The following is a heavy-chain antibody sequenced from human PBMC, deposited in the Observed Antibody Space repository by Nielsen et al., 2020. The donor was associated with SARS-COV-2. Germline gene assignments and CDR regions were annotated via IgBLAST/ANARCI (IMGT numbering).Heavy chain of an antibody. V-gene: IGHV3-21*01. J-gene: IGHJ4*02. CDR2: ITSSGYYA. CDR1: GFTFSSYA. Sequence: GVLKISCAVSGFTFSSYAMNWVRQAPGKGLEWVSSITSSGYYANYADSMNGRFTISRDNAKNSLYLQIYNVRTEDTAVYYCARRLDYWGQGTLVTVSS. CDR3: ARRLDY.